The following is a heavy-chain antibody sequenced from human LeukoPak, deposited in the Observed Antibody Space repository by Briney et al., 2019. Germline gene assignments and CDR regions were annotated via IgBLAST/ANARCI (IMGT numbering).Heavy chain of an antibody. CDR2: ISNGNSPI. Sequence: GGSLRLSCAASGFTFSSYSMNWVRQAPGKGLEWVSYISNGNSPIYYADSVKGRFTISRDNAKNSLYLQMYSLRAEDTAVYYCARGFPARRGAFDIWGQGTKVTVSS. J-gene: IGHJ3*02. D-gene: IGHD6-6*01. CDR3: ARGFPARRGAFDI. CDR1: GFTFSSYS. V-gene: IGHV3-48*01.